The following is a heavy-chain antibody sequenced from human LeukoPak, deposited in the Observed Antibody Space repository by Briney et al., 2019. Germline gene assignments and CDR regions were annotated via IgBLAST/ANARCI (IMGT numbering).Heavy chain of an antibody. V-gene: IGHV5-10-1*01. CDR1: GYSFTSYW. D-gene: IGHD3-9*01. J-gene: IGHJ6*02. Sequence: GESLKISCQGSGYSFTSYWIGWVRQMPGKGLERMGRIDPSDSYTNYSPSFQGHVTISADKSISTAYLQWSSLKASDTAMYYCARHSDTYYYYYGMDVWGQGTTVTVSS. CDR2: IDPSDSYT. CDR3: ARHSDTYYYYYGMDV.